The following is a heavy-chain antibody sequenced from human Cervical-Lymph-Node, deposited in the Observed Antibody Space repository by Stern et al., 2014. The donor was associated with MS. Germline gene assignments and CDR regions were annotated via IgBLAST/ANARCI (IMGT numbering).Heavy chain of an antibody. CDR2: IKSGGSSA. J-gene: IGHJ6*02. CDR1: GFTFSTYW. V-gene: IGHV3-74*02. Sequence: EVQLVESGGGLLQPGGSLRLSCGASGFTFSTYWMHWVRQRPGKGLVWVSRIKSGGSSASYTDSVRGRFTISRDNAKNTVDLQMTSLRAEDTAVYYCARSSGASGDAMDVWGQGTTVTVSS. D-gene: IGHD2-15*01. CDR3: ARSSGASGDAMDV.